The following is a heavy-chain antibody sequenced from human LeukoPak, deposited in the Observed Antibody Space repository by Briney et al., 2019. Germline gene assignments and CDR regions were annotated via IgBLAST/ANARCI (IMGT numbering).Heavy chain of an antibody. CDR1: GFTFSDYF. CDR2: INSAGDNI. CDR3: ATSRVFDY. V-gene: IGHV3-11*04. J-gene: IGHJ4*02. Sequence: PGRSLRLSCVASGFTFSDYFMSWIRQAPGKGLEWLSFINSAGDNIYYADSVKGRFTISRDNAKKTLYLEMNSLRMEDTAIYYCATSRVFDYWGQGTLVTVSS.